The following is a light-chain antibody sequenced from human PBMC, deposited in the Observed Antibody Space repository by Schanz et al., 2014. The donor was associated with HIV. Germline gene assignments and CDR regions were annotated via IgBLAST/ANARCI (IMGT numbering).Light chain of an antibody. CDR1: QSINGNF. V-gene: IGKV3-20*01. CDR3: QQYGSSSLT. CDR2: GAS. Sequence: EIVLTQSPGTLSVSPGERATLSCRASQSINGNFLAWYQQKPGQAPRLLIYGASSRATGIPDRFSGSGSGTDFTLTISRLEPEDFAVYYCQQYGSSSLTFGQGTRLEIK. J-gene: IGKJ5*01.